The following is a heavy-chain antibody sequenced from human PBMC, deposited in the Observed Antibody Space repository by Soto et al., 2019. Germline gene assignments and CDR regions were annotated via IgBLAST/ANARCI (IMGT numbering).Heavy chain of an antibody. V-gene: IGHV4-34*01. Sequence: QVQLQQWGAGLLKPSETLSLTCAVYGGSFSGYYWSWIRQPPGKGLEWIGEINHSGSTNYNTSLKSRVTISVDTSKTQFSLKLSSVTAADTAVYYCATLAVAGTTYIDYWGQGTLVTVSS. CDR3: ATLAVAGTTYIDY. CDR1: GGSFSGYY. CDR2: INHSGST. J-gene: IGHJ4*02. D-gene: IGHD6-19*01.